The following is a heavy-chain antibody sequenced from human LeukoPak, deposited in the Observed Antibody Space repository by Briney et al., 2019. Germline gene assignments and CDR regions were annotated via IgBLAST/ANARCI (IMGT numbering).Heavy chain of an antibody. CDR3: TTGTHCISTNCYELFDY. D-gene: IGHD2-2*01. CDR1: GFTFSSYA. J-gene: IGHJ4*02. CDR2: ISYDGSNK. V-gene: IGHV3-30*04. Sequence: GGSLRLSCAASGFTFSSYAMHWVRQAPGKGLEWVAVISYDGSNKYYADSVKGRFTISRDNSKNTLCLQMNSLKTEDTAVYYCTTGTHCISTNCYELFDYWGQGTLVTVSS.